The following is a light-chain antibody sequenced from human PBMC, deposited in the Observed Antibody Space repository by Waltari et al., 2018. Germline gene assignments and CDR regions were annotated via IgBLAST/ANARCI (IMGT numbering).Light chain of an antibody. J-gene: IGLJ1*01. V-gene: IGLV2-11*01. Sequence: QSALTQPRSVSGSPGPSVTIPCTGSGSDVGGYISVSWYHHHPGRAPKAVIYDVGKRPSGVPDRFSGSQSGKTASLTISGLQAEDEGDYYCCSYAGRYTFVFGSGTRVTVL. CDR3: CSYAGRYTFV. CDR1: GSDVGGYIS. CDR2: DVG.